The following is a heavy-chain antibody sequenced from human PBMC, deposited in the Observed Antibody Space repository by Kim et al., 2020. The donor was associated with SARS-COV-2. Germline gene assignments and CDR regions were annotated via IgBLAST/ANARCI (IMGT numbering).Heavy chain of an antibody. Sequence: ASVKVSCKVSGYTLTELSMHWVRQAPGKGLEWMGGFDPEDGETIYAQKFQGRVTMTEDTSTDTAYMELSSLRSEDTAVYYCATTTRDRYSYGYWGQGTLVTVSS. CDR3: ATTTRDRYSYGY. D-gene: IGHD5-18*01. CDR2: FDPEDGET. J-gene: IGHJ4*02. V-gene: IGHV1-24*01. CDR1: GYTLTELS.